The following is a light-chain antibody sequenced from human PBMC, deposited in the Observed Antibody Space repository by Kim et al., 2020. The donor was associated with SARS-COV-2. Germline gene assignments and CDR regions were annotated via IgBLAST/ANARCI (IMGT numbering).Light chain of an antibody. J-gene: IGLJ3*02. CDR3: YSATDNRGV. CDR2: KDT. V-gene: IGLV3-27*01. CDR1: LLEKKY. Sequence: SVSPGQTARITCSGDLLEKKYVRWFQQKPGQAPVVIIYKDTERPSGIPERFSGSSSGTTVTLTISGAQDDDEADYYCYSATDNRGVFGGGTQLTVL.